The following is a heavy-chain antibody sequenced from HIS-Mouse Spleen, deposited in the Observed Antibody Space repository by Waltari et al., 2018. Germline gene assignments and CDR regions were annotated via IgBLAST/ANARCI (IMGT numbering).Heavy chain of an antibody. CDR1: GGSISSSSYY. CDR2: IYYSGST. V-gene: IGHV4-39*07. Sequence: QLQLQESGPGLVKPSETLSLTCTVSGGSISSSSYYWGWIRQPPGKGLEWIGSIYYSGSTCYNPALKSRVTISVDTSKNKFSLKLSSVTAADTAVYYCARDSAGTFDYWGQGTLVTVSS. J-gene: IGHJ4*02. D-gene: IGHD1-26*01. CDR3: ARDSAGTFDY.